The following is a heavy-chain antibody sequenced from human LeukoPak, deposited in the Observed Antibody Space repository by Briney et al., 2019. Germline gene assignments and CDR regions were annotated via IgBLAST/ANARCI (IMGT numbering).Heavy chain of an antibody. V-gene: IGHV3-33*01. CDR1: GFTFSSYG. D-gene: IGHD2-2*01. Sequence: GGSLRLSCAASGFTFSSYGMHGVRQAPGKGLEWVAVIRYDGSNKNYADSVKGRFTISRDNSKNTLYLQMNSLRAEDTAVYYCARDRAAAMEYYYMDVWGKGTTVTVSS. J-gene: IGHJ6*03. CDR3: ARDRAAAMEYYYMDV. CDR2: IRYDGSNK.